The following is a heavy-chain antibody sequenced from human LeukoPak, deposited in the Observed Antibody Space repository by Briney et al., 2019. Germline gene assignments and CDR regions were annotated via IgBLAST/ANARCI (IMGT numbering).Heavy chain of an antibody. V-gene: IGHV3-7*03. Sequence: PGGPLRLSCAASGFTFSRSWMSWVRQPPGKGLEWVANISPDGSTKYHMDSVKGRFTISRDNAKDSLYLEMSRLRDDDTAMYYCATGASGSWDFGGQGTLVTVSS. CDR1: GFTFSRSW. D-gene: IGHD6-13*01. CDR2: ISPDGSTK. J-gene: IGHJ4*02. CDR3: ATGASGSWDF.